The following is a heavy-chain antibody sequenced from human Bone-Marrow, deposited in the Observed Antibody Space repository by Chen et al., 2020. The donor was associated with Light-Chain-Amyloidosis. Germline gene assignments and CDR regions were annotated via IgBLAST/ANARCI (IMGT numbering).Heavy chain of an antibody. J-gene: IGHJ6*03. V-gene: IGHV3-48*01. CDR1: GFTVSDAF. CDR2: ISSSSSTI. Sequence: EVQLVETGGGLIQPGESLRLSCAVSGFTVSDAFMNWVRQAPGKGLEWVSYISSSSSTIYYADSVKGRFTISRDNAKNSLYLQMNSLRAEDTAVYYCARDEAAAAGTVPGPYYYYYMDVWGKGTTVTVSS. D-gene: IGHD6-13*01. CDR3: ARDEAAAAGTVPGPYYYYYMDV.